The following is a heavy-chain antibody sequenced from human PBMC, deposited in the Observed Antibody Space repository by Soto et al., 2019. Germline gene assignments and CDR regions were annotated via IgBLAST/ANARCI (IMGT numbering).Heavy chain of an antibody. D-gene: IGHD1-26*01. V-gene: IGHV1-69*01. CDR2: IIPIFGTA. CDR1: GGTFSSYS. J-gene: IGHJ4*02. Sequence: QVQLVQSGAEVKQPGSSVKVSCKASGGTFSSYSINWVRQAPGQGLEWMGEIIPIFGTANYAQKFQGRVTITADESTSTGYMELSSLRSEDTDVYYCARDGGRHSGGIDYWGQGTLVTVSS. CDR3: ARDGGRHSGGIDY.